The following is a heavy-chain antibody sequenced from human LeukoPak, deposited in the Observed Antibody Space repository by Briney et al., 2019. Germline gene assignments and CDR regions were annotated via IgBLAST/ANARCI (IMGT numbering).Heavy chain of an antibody. CDR1: GFTFTSSA. D-gene: IGHD4-17*01. CDR2: IVVGSGNT. Sequence: SAKVSCKASGFTFTSSAMQWVRQARGQRLERIGWIVVGSGNTNYAQKFQERVTITRDMSTSTAYMELSSLRSEDTAVYYCAAEISGTVTTFDYWGQGTLVTVSS. CDR3: AAEISGTVTTFDY. J-gene: IGHJ4*02. V-gene: IGHV1-58*02.